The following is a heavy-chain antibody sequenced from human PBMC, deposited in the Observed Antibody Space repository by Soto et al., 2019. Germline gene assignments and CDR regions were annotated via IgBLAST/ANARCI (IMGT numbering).Heavy chain of an antibody. CDR3: ARQVAGWATWYFDY. D-gene: IGHD2-15*01. CDR1: GGSISSYY. J-gene: IGHJ4*02. Sequence: QVQLQESGPGLVKPSETLSLTCTVPGGSISSYYWSWILHPPGKGLVWIVYIYYCGSTNYNPSLKSRVTIAVDTSKDQFSLKLSSVTAADTAVYYCARQVAGWATWYFDYWGEGTLVTVSS. V-gene: IGHV4-59*08. CDR2: IYYCGST.